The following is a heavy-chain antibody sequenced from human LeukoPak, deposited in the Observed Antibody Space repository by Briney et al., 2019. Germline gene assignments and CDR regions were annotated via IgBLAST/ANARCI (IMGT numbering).Heavy chain of an antibody. CDR3: ARDIVGATGFDY. CDR1: GHTSTTYA. J-gene: IGHJ4*02. D-gene: IGHD1-26*01. CDR2: INAGNGNI. Sequence: ASVKVSCKASGHTSTTYAIHWVRQAPGQGLEWMGWINAGNGNIKYSQKLQGRVTMTRDTSTSTVYMELSSLRSEDTAVYYCARDIVGATGFDYWGQGTLVTVSS. V-gene: IGHV1-3*01.